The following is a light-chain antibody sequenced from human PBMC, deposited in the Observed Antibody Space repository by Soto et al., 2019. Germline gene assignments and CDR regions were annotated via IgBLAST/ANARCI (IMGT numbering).Light chain of an antibody. CDR1: SSNIGAGYD. J-gene: IGLJ2*01. V-gene: IGLV1-40*01. CDR3: QYSDSSRSGYVV. Sequence: QSVLTQPPSVSGAPGQRVTISCTGSSSNIGAGYDVHWYQQLPGTAPKLLIYGNSNRPSGVPARFSSYKSSTSASLAITGRQAEDEDDYYCQYSDSSRSGYVVFGGGTKLTVL. CDR2: GNS.